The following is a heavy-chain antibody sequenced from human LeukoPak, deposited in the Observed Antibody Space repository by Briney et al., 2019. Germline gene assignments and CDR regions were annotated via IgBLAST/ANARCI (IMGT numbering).Heavy chain of an antibody. CDR3: AKDGLAVAGTTWFDP. CDR2: ISGSGGST. V-gene: IGHV3-23*01. Sequence: GGSLRLSCAASGFTFSSYAMSWVRQAPGKGLEWFSAISGSGGSTYYADSVKGLFTISRDNSKNTLYLQMNSLRAEDTAVYYCAKDGLAVAGTTWFDPWGQGTLVTVSS. D-gene: IGHD6-19*01. CDR1: GFTFSSYA. J-gene: IGHJ5*02.